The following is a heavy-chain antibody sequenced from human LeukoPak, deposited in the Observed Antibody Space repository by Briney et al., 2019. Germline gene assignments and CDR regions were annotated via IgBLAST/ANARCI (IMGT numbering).Heavy chain of an antibody. J-gene: IGHJ5*02. Sequence: SETLSLTCAVYGGSFSGYYWSWIRQPPGKGLEWIGEINHSGSTNYNPSLKSRVTISVDTSKNQFSLKLSSVTAADTAVYYCARGHPNSSIVATIIQQLVRPSLRPANWFDPWGQGTLVTVSS. CDR1: GGSFSGYY. V-gene: IGHV4-34*01. CDR3: ARGHPNSSIVATIIQQLVRPSLRPANWFDP. D-gene: IGHD5-12*01. CDR2: INHSGST.